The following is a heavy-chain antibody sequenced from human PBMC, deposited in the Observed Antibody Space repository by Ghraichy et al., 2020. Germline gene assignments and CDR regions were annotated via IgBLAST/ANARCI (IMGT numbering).Heavy chain of an antibody. CDR2: ISYTGNT. V-gene: IGHV4-59*08. Sequence: SETLSLVCTVSGGSIRSHFWSWIRQPPGKGLEWIGYISYTGNTNYSPSLGGRATISLDTSKNQFSLSLTSVTAADTAVYHCARRGRGYSLYYYGLDVWGPGTSVTVSS. CDR1: GGSIRSHF. CDR3: ARRGRGYSLYYYGLDV. J-gene: IGHJ6*02. D-gene: IGHD5-18*01.